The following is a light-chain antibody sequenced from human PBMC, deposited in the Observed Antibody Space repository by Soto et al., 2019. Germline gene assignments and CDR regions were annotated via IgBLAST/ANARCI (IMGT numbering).Light chain of an antibody. Sequence: QSAPTQPPSASGSPGQSVTISCTGTSSDIGGSDYVSWYQQHPGKAPKLMIYDVNKRPSGVPDRFSGSKSGNTASLTVSGLQAEDEADYYCSSYAGSNNFCVFGTGTKVTVL. J-gene: IGLJ1*01. CDR2: DVN. V-gene: IGLV2-8*01. CDR1: SSDIGGSDY. CDR3: SSYAGSNNFCV.